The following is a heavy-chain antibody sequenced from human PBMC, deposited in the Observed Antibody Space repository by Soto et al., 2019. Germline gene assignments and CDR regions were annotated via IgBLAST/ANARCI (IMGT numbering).Heavy chain of an antibody. J-gene: IGHJ4*02. CDR2: INAGNGDI. D-gene: IGHD5-12*01. CDR1: GYTFISYA. V-gene: IGHV1-3*01. Sequence: ASVNVSCKPSGYTFISYALHWVRQAPGQRLEWMGWINAGNGDILYSQKFQGRVTFSRDTSASTAYMELSNLRSEDTAVYYCARGLRKEQFDYWGQGTPVTVSS. CDR3: ARGLRKEQFDY.